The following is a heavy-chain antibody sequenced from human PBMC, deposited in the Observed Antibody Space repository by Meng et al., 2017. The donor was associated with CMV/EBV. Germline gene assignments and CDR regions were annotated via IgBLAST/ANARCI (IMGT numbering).Heavy chain of an antibody. J-gene: IGHJ4*02. D-gene: IGHD3-22*01. CDR1: VGSVNGYC. Sequence: QGAAGLLKSWETGPPTCAAYVGSVNGYCWSWIRQPPGKWLEWIEEINHSGTTNYNTSLKRRVTISVDTSKNQFSLKLSSVIAADTSVYYCARAKIMYYYDSSGYYYDYWGQGTLVTVSS. CDR3: ARAKIMYYYDSSGYYYDY. CDR2: INHSGTT. V-gene: IGHV4-34*02.